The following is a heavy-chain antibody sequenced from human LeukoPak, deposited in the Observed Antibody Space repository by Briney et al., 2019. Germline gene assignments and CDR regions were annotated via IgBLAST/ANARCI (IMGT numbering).Heavy chain of an antibody. CDR1: GFTVSSNY. Sequence: GGSLRLSCAASGFTVSSNYMSWVRQAPGKGLEWVSVIYSGGSTYYADSVKGRFTISRDNSKNTLYLQMNSLRAEDTAVYYCARDRGSTSWPDAFDIWGQGTMVTVSS. D-gene: IGHD2-2*01. CDR3: ARDRGSTSWPDAFDI. V-gene: IGHV3-66*01. CDR2: IYSGGST. J-gene: IGHJ3*02.